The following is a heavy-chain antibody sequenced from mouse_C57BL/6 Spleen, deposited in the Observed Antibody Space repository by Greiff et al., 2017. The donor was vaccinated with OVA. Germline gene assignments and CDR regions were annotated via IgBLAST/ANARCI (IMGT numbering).Heavy chain of an antibody. Sequence: QVQLKQSGPGLVQPSQSLSITCKVSGFSLTSYGVHWVRQSPGKGLEWLGVIWSGGSKDYNAAFISRLCICKYNSKSQVFFKMNSLQADDTAMYYCARNDYGRDYAMDYWGQGTSVTVSS. J-gene: IGHJ4*01. D-gene: IGHD1-1*01. CDR3: ARNDYGRDYAMDY. V-gene: IGHV2-2*01. CDR2: IWSGGSK. CDR1: GFSLTSYG.